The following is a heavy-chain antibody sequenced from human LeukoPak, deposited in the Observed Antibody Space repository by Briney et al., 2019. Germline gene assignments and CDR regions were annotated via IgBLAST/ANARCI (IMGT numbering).Heavy chain of an antibody. Sequence: GGSLRLSCAASGFTFDDYDMGWVRQAPGKGLEWVSGINWNGGSTGYADSVKGRFTISRDSAKNSLYLQMNSLSAEDTALYYCARQWGRYNYDYPFDCWGQGTLVTVSS. D-gene: IGHD5-18*01. CDR1: GFTFDDYD. J-gene: IGHJ4*02. CDR2: INWNGGST. V-gene: IGHV3-20*04. CDR3: ARQWGRYNYDYPFDC.